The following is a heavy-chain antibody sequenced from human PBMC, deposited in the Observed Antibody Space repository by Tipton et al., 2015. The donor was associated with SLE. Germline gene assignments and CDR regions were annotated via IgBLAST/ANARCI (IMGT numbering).Heavy chain of an antibody. D-gene: IGHD3-10*01. V-gene: IGHV4-61*09. CDR2: IYTSGST. J-gene: IGHJ3*02. CDR1: GYSISSGYY. Sequence: TLSLTCAVSGYSISSGYYWSWIRQPAGKGLEWIGHIYTSGSTNYNPSLKSRVTISVDTSKNQFSLKLSSVTAADTAVYYCASPGGDAFDIWGQGTMVTVSS. CDR3: ASPGGDAFDI.